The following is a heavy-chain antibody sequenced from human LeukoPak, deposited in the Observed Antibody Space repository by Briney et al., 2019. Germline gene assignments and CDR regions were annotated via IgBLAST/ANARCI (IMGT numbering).Heavy chain of an antibody. J-gene: IGHJ6*02. CDR2: ISWNSGSI. CDR3: AREGPYDIVVVPAAISGGMDV. V-gene: IGHV3-9*01. Sequence: GGSLRLSCAASGFTFDDYAMHWVRHAPGKGLEWVSGISWNSGSIGYADSVKGRFTISRDNAKNSLYLQMNSLRAEDTAVYYCAREGPYDIVVVPAAISGGMDVWGQGTTVTVSS. D-gene: IGHD2-2*01. CDR1: GFTFDDYA.